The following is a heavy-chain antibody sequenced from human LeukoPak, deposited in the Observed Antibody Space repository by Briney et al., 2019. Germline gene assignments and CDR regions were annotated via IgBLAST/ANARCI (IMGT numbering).Heavy chain of an antibody. V-gene: IGHV4-30-2*03. Sequence: TSETLSLTCAVSGGSISSGGYSWSWIRQPPGKGLEWIGYIYHSGSTYYNPSLKSRVTISVDTSKNQFSLKLSSVTAADTAVYYCARRGYDSSGSYRNYWGQGTLVTVSS. CDR2: IYHSGST. CDR1: GGSISSGGYS. D-gene: IGHD3-22*01. J-gene: IGHJ4*02. CDR3: ARRGYDSSGSYRNY.